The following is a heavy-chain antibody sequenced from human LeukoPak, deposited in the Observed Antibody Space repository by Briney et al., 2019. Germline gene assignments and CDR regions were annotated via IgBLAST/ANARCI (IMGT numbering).Heavy chain of an antibody. J-gene: IGHJ4*02. D-gene: IGHD6-13*01. CDR3: VRVVTPVSGWYNFDY. CDR1: GFTFSDHH. CDR2: SRSRSKPNSCTT. V-gene: IGHV3-72*01. Sequence: QSGGPLSLSCAASGFTFSDHHIDGVRHAPGKGLQWVGRSRSRSKPNSCTTEFAASFEGRFILSRDESQNTLYLQMNSLNTEDTAVYYCVRVVTPVSGWYNFDYWGEEILVTVSS.